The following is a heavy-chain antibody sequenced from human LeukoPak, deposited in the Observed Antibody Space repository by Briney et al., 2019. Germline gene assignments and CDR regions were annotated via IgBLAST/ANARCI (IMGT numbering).Heavy chain of an antibody. CDR3: ARSIAVAGKNQGGGVDY. D-gene: IGHD6-19*01. CDR2: ISYDGSNK. CDR1: GFTFSSYA. V-gene: IGHV3-30*04. J-gene: IGHJ4*02. Sequence: GVSLRLSCAASGFTFSSYAMHWVRQAPGKGLEWVGVISYDGSNKYYADSVKGRFTISGDNSKHTLYLQMHSLRAEDTALYYGARSIAVAGKNQGGGVDYWGQGTLVTVSS.